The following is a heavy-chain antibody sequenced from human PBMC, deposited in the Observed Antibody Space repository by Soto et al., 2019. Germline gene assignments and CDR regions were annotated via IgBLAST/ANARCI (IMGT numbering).Heavy chain of an antibody. CDR1: GGSISSYY. J-gene: IGHJ5*02. Sequence: SETLSLTCTVSGGSISSYYWRWSRQPPGKGLEWIGYIYYSGSTNYNPSLKSRVTISVDTSKNQFSLKLSSVTAADTAVYYCAKGNDFWTGYYSTNWFDPWGQETLFTVSS. V-gene: IGHV4-59*01. CDR3: AKGNDFWTGYYSTNWFDP. D-gene: IGHD3-3*01. CDR2: IYYSGST.